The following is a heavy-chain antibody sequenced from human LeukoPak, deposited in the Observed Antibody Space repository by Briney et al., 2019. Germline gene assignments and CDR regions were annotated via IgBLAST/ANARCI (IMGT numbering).Heavy chain of an antibody. Sequence: PGGSLRLSCAASGFTFSDCGMHWVRQAPGKGLEWVSFIRFDSLNTYYSSSVKGRFTISRDNSKNTLYLQMNALRPDVTAVYYCASYLDTSGYPSGPLDYWGQGTLVTVSS. D-gene: IGHD3-22*01. V-gene: IGHV3-30*02. CDR2: IRFDSLNT. CDR3: ASYLDTSGYPSGPLDY. CDR1: GFTFSDCG. J-gene: IGHJ4*02.